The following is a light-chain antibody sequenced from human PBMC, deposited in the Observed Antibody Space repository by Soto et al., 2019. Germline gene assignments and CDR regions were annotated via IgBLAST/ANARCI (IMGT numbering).Light chain of an antibody. J-gene: IGKJ1*01. CDR3: QQSYSTPPWT. CDR1: QSIVTY. Sequence: DIQMTQSPSSLFSSXAARVTITXXXSQSIVTYLNWYLQKPGKAPKLLIYAASNLQSGVPSRFSGSGSGTDFTLTISSLQPEDFATYFCQQSYSTPPWTFGQGTKVDIK. V-gene: IGKV1-39*01. CDR2: AAS.